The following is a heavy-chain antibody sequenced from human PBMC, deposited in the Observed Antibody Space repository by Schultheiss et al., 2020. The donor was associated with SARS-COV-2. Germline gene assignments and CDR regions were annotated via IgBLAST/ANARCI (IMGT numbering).Heavy chain of an antibody. CDR2: IWYDGSNK. D-gene: IGHD6-13*01. V-gene: IGHV3-33*08. Sequence: GGSLRLSCAASGFTFSSYWMHWVRQAPGKGLVWVAVIWYDGSNKYYADSVKGRFTISRDNSKNTLYLQMNSLRAEDTAVYYCARHVVSSWYERFPYYYYYGMDVWGQGTTVTVSS. CDR3: ARHVVSSWYERFPYYYYYGMDV. CDR1: GFTFSSYW. J-gene: IGHJ6*02.